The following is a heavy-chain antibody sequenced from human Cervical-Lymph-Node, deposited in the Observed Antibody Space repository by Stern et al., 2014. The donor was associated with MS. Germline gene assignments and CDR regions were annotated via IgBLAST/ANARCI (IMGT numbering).Heavy chain of an antibody. J-gene: IGHJ4*02. CDR2: IIPLFGTT. V-gene: IGHV1-69*01. D-gene: IGHD4-17*01. CDR1: GGTFSSYA. Sequence: QVQLGQSGAEVKKPGSSVKVSCKASGGTFSSYAISWVRQAPGQALELMGGIIPLFGTTNYEQKLHGRVTISADESTSTAYMELSSLRSEDTAVYYCARGLSPNYGDYLVDWGQGTLVTVSS. CDR3: ARGLSPNYGDYLVD.